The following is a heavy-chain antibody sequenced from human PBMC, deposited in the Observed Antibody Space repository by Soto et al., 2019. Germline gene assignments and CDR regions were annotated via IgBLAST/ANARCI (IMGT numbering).Heavy chain of an antibody. CDR1: GGSFSGFY. J-gene: IGHJ5*02. D-gene: IGHD1-7*01. V-gene: IGHV4-34*01. Sequence: QVQLQQWGAGLLKPSETLSLTCAVYGGSFSGFYWSWIRQPPGKGLEWIGEIKHSGTTTSNPSLKSRVTITVDTSKNKFSLKLSSVTDAATAVYYCARDHTPRYNWNYFSWFDPWGQGTLVTVSS. CDR2: IKHSGTT. CDR3: ARDHTPRYNWNYFSWFDP.